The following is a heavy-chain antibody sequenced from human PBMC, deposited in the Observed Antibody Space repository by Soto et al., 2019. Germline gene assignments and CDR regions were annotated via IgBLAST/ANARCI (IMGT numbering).Heavy chain of an antibody. CDR2: INPNNGDT. CDR1: GYTFTGYF. V-gene: IGHV1-2*02. CDR3: ARIKTSCASRGGIAC. J-gene: IGHJ4*01. Sequence: ASVKVSCKASGYTFTGYFVHWVRQAPGQGLEWMGWINPNNGDTNYAQNFQGRVTMTRDTSINTAYMELSRLRSDDTAVYYCARIKTSCASRGGIACWGKGALVGVSS. D-gene: IGHD3-3*01.